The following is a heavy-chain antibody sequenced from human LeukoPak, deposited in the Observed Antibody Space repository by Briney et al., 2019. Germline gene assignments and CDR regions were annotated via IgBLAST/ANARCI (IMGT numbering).Heavy chain of an antibody. Sequence: PGGSLRLSCAVSGFTFSSYGMHWVRQAPGTGLEWVAVISYDGSNKYYADSVKGRFTISRDNSKNTLYLQMNSLRAEDTAVYYCAKDFRYSSSRNDYWGQGTLVTVSS. CDR1: GFTFSSYG. J-gene: IGHJ4*02. D-gene: IGHD6-13*01. CDR3: AKDFRYSSSRNDY. CDR2: ISYDGSNK. V-gene: IGHV3-30*18.